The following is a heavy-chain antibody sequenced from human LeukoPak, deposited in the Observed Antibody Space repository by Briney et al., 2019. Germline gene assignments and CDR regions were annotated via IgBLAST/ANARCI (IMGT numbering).Heavy chain of an antibody. CDR3: AKGVDTYYFDY. Sequence: GGSLRLSCAASGFTFSSYAMSWVRQAPGKGLEWVAVISYDGSNKYYADSVKGRFTISRDNSKNTLYLQMNSLRAEDTAVYYCAKGVDTYYFDYWGQGTLVTVSS. CDR1: GFTFSSYA. V-gene: IGHV3-30*18. CDR2: ISYDGSNK. J-gene: IGHJ4*02.